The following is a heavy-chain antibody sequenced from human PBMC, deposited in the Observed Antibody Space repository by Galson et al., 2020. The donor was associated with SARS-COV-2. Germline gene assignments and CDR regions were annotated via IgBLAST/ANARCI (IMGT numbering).Heavy chain of an antibody. CDR3: ARDSSGWFYYFDY. V-gene: IGHV3-7*04. D-gene: IGHD6-19*01. Sequence: QLGGSLRLSCAASGFTFSSYWMSWVRQAPGKGLEWVANIKQDGSEKYYVDSVKGRFTISRDNAKNSLYLQMNSLRAEDTAVYYCARDSSGWFYYFDYWGQGTLVTVSS. CDR1: GFTFSSYW. J-gene: IGHJ4*02. CDR2: IKQDGSEK.